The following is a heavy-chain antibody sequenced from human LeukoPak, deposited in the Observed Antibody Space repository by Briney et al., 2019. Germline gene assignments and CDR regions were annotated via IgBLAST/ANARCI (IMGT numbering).Heavy chain of an antibody. CDR1: GDTFIRYG. V-gene: IGHV1-18*01. CDR2: ISTGNGNT. J-gene: IGHJ4*02. CDR3: ATANNWNYALGY. D-gene: IGHD1-7*01. Sequence: SVKVSCQASGDTFIRYGITWVRPAPGQGLGWMGWISTGNGNTNSGQKFQGRVTMTTDTSTGTAYMELRSLRSDDTAMYYCATANNWNYALGYWGQGTLVTVSS.